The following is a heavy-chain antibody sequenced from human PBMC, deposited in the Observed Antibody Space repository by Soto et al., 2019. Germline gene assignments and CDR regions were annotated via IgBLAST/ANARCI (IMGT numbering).Heavy chain of an antibody. J-gene: IGHJ6*02. CDR3: ARGGIYGSGSYFSYYYYGMDV. CDR1: GGSISSYY. V-gene: IGHV4-59*01. Sequence: PSETLSLTCTVSGGSISSYYWSWIRQPPGKGLEWIGYIYYSGSTNYNPSLKSRVTISVDTSKNQFSLKLSSVTAADTAVYYCARGGIYGSGSYFSYYYYGMDVWGQGTTVTVSS. CDR2: IYYSGST. D-gene: IGHD3-10*01.